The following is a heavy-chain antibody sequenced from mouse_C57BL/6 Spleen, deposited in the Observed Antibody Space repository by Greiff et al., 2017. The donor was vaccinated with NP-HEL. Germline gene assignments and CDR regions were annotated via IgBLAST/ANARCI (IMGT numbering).Heavy chain of an antibody. CDR1: GFTFSSYG. D-gene: IGHD2-2*01. Sequence: EVQGVESGGDLVKPGGSLKLSCAASGFTFSSYGMSWVRQTPDKRLEWVATISSGGSYTYYPDSVKGRFTISRDNAKNTLYLQMSSLKSEDTAMYYCARQGPMVTTGFDYWGQGTTLTVSS. CDR3: ARQGPMVTTGFDY. J-gene: IGHJ2*01. V-gene: IGHV5-6*01. CDR2: ISSGGSYT.